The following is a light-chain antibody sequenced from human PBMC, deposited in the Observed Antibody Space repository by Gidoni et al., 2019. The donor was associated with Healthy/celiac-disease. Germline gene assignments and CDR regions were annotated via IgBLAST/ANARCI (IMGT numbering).Light chain of an antibody. V-gene: IGKV3-11*01. CDR2: DAS. Sequence: EIVLTQSPATLSLSPGERATLSCRASQSVSSYLACYQQKPGQAPRLLIYDASNRATGIPARFSGSGSGTDFTLTISSLDPEDFAVYYCQQRSNWPRLTFGGGTKVEIK. CDR3: QQRSNWPRLT. CDR1: QSVSSY. J-gene: IGKJ4*01.